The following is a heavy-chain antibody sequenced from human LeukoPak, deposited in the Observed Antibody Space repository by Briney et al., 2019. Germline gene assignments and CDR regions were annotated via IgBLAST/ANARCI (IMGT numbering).Heavy chain of an antibody. CDR2: VHKTGSI. V-gene: IGHV4-59*08. J-gene: IGHJ4*02. CDR1: GDSISAYY. CDR3: TKYGGSPANYFDS. Sequence: PSETLSLTCTVSGDSISAYYWSWVRQPPGKGLEWIAFVHKTGSINYSPSLKSRATISMDTSNSQFSLHVNSVTAADTAVYYCTKYGGSPANYFDSWGPGTLVTVSP. D-gene: IGHD1-26*01.